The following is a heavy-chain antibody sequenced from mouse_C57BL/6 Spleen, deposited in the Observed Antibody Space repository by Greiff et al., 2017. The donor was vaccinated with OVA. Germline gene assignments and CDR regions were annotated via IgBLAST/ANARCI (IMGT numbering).Heavy chain of an antibody. J-gene: IGHJ4*01. Sequence: VQRVESGAELARPGASVKLSCKASGYTFTSYGISWVKQRTGQGLEWIGEIYPRSGNTYYNEKFKGKATLTADKSSSTAYMELRSLTSEDSAVYFCARRGNYGKEDYAMDYWGQGTSVTVSS. D-gene: IGHD2-1*01. CDR3: ARRGNYGKEDYAMDY. CDR2: IYPRSGNT. CDR1: GYTFTSYG. V-gene: IGHV1-81*01.